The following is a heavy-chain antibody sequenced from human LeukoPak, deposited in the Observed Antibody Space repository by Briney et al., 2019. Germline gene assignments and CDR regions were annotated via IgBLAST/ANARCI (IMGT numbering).Heavy chain of an antibody. V-gene: IGHV4-4*09. Sequence: SETLSLTCTVSGGSISSDYWTWIRQPPGMALEWVGYISTSESPTYNPSLKSRVTMSEDTSKNQVSLKLSSVTAADTAVYYCARLSRRPGLFVYSWFDPWGQGTLVTVSS. J-gene: IGHJ5*02. D-gene: IGHD3-9*01. CDR1: GGSISSDY. CDR3: ARLSRRPGLFVYSWFDP. CDR2: ISTSESP.